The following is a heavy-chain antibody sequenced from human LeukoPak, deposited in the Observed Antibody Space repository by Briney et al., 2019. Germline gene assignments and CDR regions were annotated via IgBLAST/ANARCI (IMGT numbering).Heavy chain of an antibody. J-gene: IGHJ4*02. D-gene: IGHD6-13*01. CDR3: ARIASHSSSWYDGGY. V-gene: IGHV3-74*01. CDR2: INSDGSST. Sequence: GGSLRLSCAASGFTFSSYWMHWVRQAPGKGLVWVSRINSDGSSTSYADSVKGRFTISRDNAKNTLYLQMNSLRAEDTGVYYCARIASHSSSWYDGGYWGQGTLVTVSS. CDR1: GFTFSSYW.